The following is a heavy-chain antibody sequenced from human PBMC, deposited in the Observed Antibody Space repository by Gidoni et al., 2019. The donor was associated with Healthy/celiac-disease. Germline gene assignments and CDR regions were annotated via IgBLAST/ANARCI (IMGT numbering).Heavy chain of an antibody. D-gene: IGHD3-22*01. CDR2: IYHSGST. CDR3: ASPNDYYYDSSGYYSFYY. V-gene: IGHV4-38-2*02. J-gene: IGHJ4*02. CDR1: GYSISSGYY. Sequence: QVQLQESGTGLVKPSETLSLTCTVSGYSISSGYYWGWIRQPPGKGLEWIGSIYHSGSTYYNPSLKSRVTISVDTSKNQFSLKLSSVTAADTAVYYCASPNDYYYDSSGYYSFYYWGQGTLVTVSS.